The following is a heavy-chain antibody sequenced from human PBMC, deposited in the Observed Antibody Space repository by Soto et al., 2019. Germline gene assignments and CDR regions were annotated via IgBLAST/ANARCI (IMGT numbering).Heavy chain of an antibody. CDR1: GYTFTSYA. J-gene: IGHJ6*02. CDR2: INAGNGNT. V-gene: IGHV1-3*01. Sequence: ASVKVSCKASGYTFTSYAMHWVRQAPGQRLEWMGWINAGNGNTKYSQKFQGRVTITRDTSASTAYMELSSLRSEDTAVYYCAREVGSGSYYGSDYYYYGMDVWGQGTTVTVSS. CDR3: AREVGSGSYYGSDYYYYGMDV. D-gene: IGHD1-26*01.